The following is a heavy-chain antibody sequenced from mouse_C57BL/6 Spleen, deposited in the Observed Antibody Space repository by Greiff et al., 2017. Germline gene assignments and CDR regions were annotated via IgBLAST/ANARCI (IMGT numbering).Heavy chain of an antibody. D-gene: IGHD3-3*01. CDR2: INPNHGGT. V-gene: IGHV1-26*01. CDR3: ARRAAMDY. J-gene: IGHJ4*01. CDR1: GYTFPDSY. Sequence: QLQQSGPALMKPGASVQISCKASGYTFPDSYMNWVKQSHGKRLEWIGDINPNHGGTSCNQKFKGKNTLTVDKSSSTADMGLRSLTSEDAAVYYGARRAAMDYWGQGTSVTVSS.